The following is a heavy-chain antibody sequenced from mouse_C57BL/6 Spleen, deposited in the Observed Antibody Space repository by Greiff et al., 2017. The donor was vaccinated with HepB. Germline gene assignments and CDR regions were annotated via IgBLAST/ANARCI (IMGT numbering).Heavy chain of an antibody. CDR2: INYDGSST. CDR3: GTVTHYYAMDY. J-gene: IGHJ4*01. Sequence: VQGVESAGGLVQPGSSMKLSCTASGFTFSDYYMAWVRQVPEKGLEWVANINYDGSSTYYLDSLKSRFIISRDNAKNILYLQMSSLKSEDTATYYCGTVTHYYAMDYWGQGTSVTVSS. CDR1: GFTFSDYY. V-gene: IGHV5-16*01. D-gene: IGHD1-1*01.